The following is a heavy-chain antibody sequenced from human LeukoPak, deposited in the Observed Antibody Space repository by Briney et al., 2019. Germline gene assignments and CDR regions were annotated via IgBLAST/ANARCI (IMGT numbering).Heavy chain of an antibody. V-gene: IGHV3-7*01. CDR3: ASGSGWRQLY. J-gene: IGHJ4*02. CDR2: IKSDGSEK. Sequence: GGALTLSSVFYDFPFSSSGMNLFPLNQELRVEWVANIKSDGSEKYYADSVKGRFTISRDNAKNSLYLQMNSLKAEDTAVYYCASGSGWRQLYWGQGTLVTVSP. D-gene: IGHD5-24*01. CDR1: DFPFSSSG.